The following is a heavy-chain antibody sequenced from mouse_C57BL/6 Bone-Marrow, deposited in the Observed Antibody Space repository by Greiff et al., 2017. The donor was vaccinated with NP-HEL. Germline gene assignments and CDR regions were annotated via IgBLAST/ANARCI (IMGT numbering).Heavy chain of an antibody. Sequence: EVQGVESGGGLVQSGRSLRLSCATSGFTFSDFYMEWVRQAPGKGLEWIAASRNKANDYTTEYSASVKGRFIVSRDTSQSILYLQMNALRAEDTAIYYCAREITTPRDYWGQGTTLTVSS. V-gene: IGHV7-1*01. CDR1: GFTFSDFY. CDR3: AREITTPRDY. CDR2: SRNKANDYTT. J-gene: IGHJ2*01. D-gene: IGHD1-1*01.